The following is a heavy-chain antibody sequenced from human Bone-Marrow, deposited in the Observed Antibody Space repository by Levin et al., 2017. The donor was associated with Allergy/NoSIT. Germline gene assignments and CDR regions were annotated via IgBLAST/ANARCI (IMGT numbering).Heavy chain of an antibody. V-gene: IGHV3-23*01. J-gene: IGHJ4*02. D-gene: IGHD4-17*01. CDR3: ARGDLPPFYGDYVDLDN. CDR1: GFTFRSYV. CDR2: ISGNDGTNT. Sequence: GESLKISCAASGFTFRSYVMSWVRQAPGKGLEWVSAISGNDGTNTYYADSVRGRFTISRDSSKRTLYLQIDGLRIDDTAVYYCARGDLPPFYGDYVDLDNWGQGTLVTVSS.